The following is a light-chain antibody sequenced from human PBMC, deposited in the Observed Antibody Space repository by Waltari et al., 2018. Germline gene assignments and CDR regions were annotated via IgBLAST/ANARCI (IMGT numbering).Light chain of an antibody. CDR2: NAS. V-gene: IGKV3-11*01. CDR3: QQRSHFYT. Sequence: EIILTQSPVTLSSSPGERATLSCRASQSVGSSLVWYQHKPGQPPRLLIYNASKRATGISDRFSCTGSGTDFTLTISSLEPEDFAVYYCQQRSHFYTFGPGTRVDVK. J-gene: IGKJ3*01. CDR1: QSVGSS.